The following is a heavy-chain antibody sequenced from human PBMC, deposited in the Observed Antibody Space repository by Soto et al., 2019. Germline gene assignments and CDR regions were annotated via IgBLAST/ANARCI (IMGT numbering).Heavy chain of an antibody. CDR3: AKIWFGEQTHFDY. CDR1: GFTFSSYA. D-gene: IGHD3-10*01. V-gene: IGHV3-23*01. Sequence: EVQLLESGGGLVQPGGSLRLSCAASGFTFSSYAMSWVRQVPGKGLEWVSGVSGTGGSTYYADSVRGRFTISRDNSKNTLYVQMNSLRAEDTAVYYCAKIWFGEQTHFDYWGQGTLVTVSS. CDR2: VSGTGGST. J-gene: IGHJ4*02.